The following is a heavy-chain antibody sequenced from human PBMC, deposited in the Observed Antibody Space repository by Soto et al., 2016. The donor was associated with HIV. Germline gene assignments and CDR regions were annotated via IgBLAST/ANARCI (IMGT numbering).Heavy chain of an antibody. J-gene: IGHJ6*02. D-gene: IGHD3-22*01. V-gene: IGHV3-66*01. CDR2: IYSGGNT. Sequence: EVQLVESGGGLVQPGGSLRLSCAASGFTVSNNYMSWVRQAPGKGLEWVSVIYSGGNTYYADSVKDRFIISRDNSKNTLYLQMNSLRAEDTAVYYCVRDENYYEAYGMDVWGQGTTVTVSS. CDR1: GFTVSNNY. CDR3: VRDENYYEAYGMDV.